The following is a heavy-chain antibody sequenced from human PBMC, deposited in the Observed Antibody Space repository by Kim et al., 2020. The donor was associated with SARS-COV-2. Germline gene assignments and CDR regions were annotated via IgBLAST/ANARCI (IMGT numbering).Heavy chain of an antibody. J-gene: IGHJ3*02. Sequence: GGSLRLSCAASGFTFSDYYMSWIRQAPGKGLEWVSYISSSSSYTNYADSVKGRFTISRDNAKNSLYLQMNSLRAEDTAVYYCARSVGVGPSGIWGQGTMVTVSS. D-gene: IGHD1-26*01. CDR1: GFTFSDYY. V-gene: IGHV3-11*06. CDR2: ISSSSSYT. CDR3: ARSVGVGPSGI.